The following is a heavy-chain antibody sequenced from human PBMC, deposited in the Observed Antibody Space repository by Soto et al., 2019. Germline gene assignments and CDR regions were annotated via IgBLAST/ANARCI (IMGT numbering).Heavy chain of an antibody. CDR1: GFTFSSYE. D-gene: IGHD4-17*01. Sequence: GGSLRLSCAACGFTFSSYEMNWVRQAPGKGLEWVSYISVVGTSTYYADSVKGRFTISRDNSKNTVYLQMNGLRAEDTALYYCARKTTLVTPLDHWGQGTLVTVSS. J-gene: IGHJ4*02. CDR2: ISVVGTST. V-gene: IGHV3-48*03. CDR3: ARKTTLVTPLDH.